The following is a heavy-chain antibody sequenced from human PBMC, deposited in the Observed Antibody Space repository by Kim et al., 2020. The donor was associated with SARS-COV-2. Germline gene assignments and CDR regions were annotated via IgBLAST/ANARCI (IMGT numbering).Heavy chain of an antibody. J-gene: IGHJ3*02. D-gene: IGHD3-22*01. CDR3: ARSEYYYDSSGYRHAFDI. Sequence: SVKVSCKASGGTFSSYAISWVRQAPGQGLEWMGGIIPIFGTANYAQKFQGRVTITADESTSTAYMELSSLRSEDTAVYYCARSEYYYDSSGYRHAFDIWGQGTMVTVSS. V-gene: IGHV1-69*13. CDR2: IIPIFGTA. CDR1: GGTFSSYA.